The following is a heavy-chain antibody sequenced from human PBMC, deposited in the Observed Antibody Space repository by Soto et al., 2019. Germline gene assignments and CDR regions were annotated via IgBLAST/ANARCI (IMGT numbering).Heavy chain of an antibody. V-gene: IGHV3-7*05. CDR2: IKRDGSEK. Sequence: EVQLVESGGGLVQPGGSLRLSCAASGFTFSDYWMSWVRQAPGKGLECVANIKRDGSEKYYVDPVKGRFTISRDNAKNSLYLQMNSLSAEDTAVDYCATSMGRGGNDYWGQGTLVTVSS. CDR3: ATSMGRGGNDY. CDR1: GFTFSDYW. D-gene: IGHD3-10*01. J-gene: IGHJ4*02.